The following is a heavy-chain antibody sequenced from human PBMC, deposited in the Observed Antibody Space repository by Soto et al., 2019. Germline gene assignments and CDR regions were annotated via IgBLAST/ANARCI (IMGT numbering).Heavy chain of an antibody. V-gene: IGHV4-59*08. D-gene: IGHD5-12*01. CDR2: FYYSGNT. CDR3: ARHLTGVSTTFDY. CDR1: GGSISSYY. J-gene: IGHJ4*02. Sequence: QVQLQESGPGLVKPSETLSLTCTVSGGSISSYYWSWIRQPPGKGLEWIAYFYYSGNTNYNPSLKSRVTISVDTSKNQVSLKLISVSAADTAVYYCARHLTGVSTTFDYWGQGALVTVSS.